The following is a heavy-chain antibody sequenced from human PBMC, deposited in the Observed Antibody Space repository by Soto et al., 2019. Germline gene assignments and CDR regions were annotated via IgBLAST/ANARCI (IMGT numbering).Heavy chain of an antibody. J-gene: IGHJ6*02. D-gene: IGHD6-13*01. CDR1: GFTFSSYG. V-gene: IGHV3-33*01. Sequence: GGSLRLSCAASGFTFSSYGMHWVRQAPGKGLEWVAVIWYDGSNKYYADSVKGRFTISRDNSKNTLYLQMNSLGAEDTAVYYCARDRAAAGIMDVWGQGTTVTVSS. CDR2: IWYDGSNK. CDR3: ARDRAAAGIMDV.